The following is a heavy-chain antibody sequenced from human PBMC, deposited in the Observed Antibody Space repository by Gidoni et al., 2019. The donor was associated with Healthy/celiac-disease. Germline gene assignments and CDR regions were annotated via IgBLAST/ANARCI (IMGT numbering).Heavy chain of an antibody. D-gene: IGHD1-1*01. CDR1: GFTFSSYE. CDR2: ISSSGSTI. CDR3: AGALDPRSIFDY. Sequence: EVQLVESGGGLVQPGGSLRLSCAASGFTFSSYEMNWVRQAPGKGLEWVSYISSSGSTIYYADSVKGRFTISRDNAKNSLYLQMNSLRAEDTAVYYCAGALDPRSIFDYWGQGTLVTVSS. J-gene: IGHJ4*02. V-gene: IGHV3-48*03.